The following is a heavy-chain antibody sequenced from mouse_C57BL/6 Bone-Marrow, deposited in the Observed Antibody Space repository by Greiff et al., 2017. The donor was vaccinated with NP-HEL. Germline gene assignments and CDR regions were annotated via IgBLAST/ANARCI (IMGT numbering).Heavy chain of an antibody. CDR1: GYTFTGYW. J-gene: IGHJ2*01. CDR3: ARCDTTVVAPYYFDY. CDR2: ILPGSGST. Sequence: VKLMESGAELMKPGASVKLSCKATGYTFTGYWIEWVKQRPGHGLEWIGEILPGSGSTNYNEKFKGKATFTADTSSNTAYMQLSSLTTEDSAIYYCARCDTTVVAPYYFDYWGQGTTLTVSS. D-gene: IGHD1-1*01. V-gene: IGHV1-9*01.